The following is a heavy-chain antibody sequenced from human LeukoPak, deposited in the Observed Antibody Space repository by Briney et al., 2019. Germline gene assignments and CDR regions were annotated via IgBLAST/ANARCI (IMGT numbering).Heavy chain of an antibody. V-gene: IGHV3-23*01. CDR3: AKGTVVVPAASCSH. D-gene: IGHD2-2*01. J-gene: IGHJ6*04. CDR1: GFTFSSYA. Sequence: PGGSLRLSCAASGFTFSSYAMSWVRQAPGKGLEWVSAISGSGGSTYYADSVKGRFTISRDNSKNTLYLQMSSLRAEDTAVYYCAKGTVVVPAASCSHWGKGTTVTVSS. CDR2: ISGSGGST.